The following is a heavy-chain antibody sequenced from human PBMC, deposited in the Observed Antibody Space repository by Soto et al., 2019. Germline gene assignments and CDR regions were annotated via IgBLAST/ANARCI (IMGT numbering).Heavy chain of an antibody. J-gene: IGHJ4*02. CDR1: GFTFSSYW. CDR3: ARDEYYDSTGGGY. D-gene: IGHD3-3*01. V-gene: IGHV3-7*05. Sequence: PGGSLRLSCAASGFTFSSYWMSWVRQAPGKGLEWVANIKQDGSEKYYVDSVKGRFTISRDNAKNSLYLQMNSLRAEDTAVYYCARDEYYDSTGGGYWGLGTLVTVSS. CDR2: IKQDGSEK.